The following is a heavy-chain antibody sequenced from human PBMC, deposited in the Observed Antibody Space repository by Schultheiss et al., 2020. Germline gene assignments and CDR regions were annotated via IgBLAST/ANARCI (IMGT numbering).Heavy chain of an antibody. J-gene: IGHJ4*02. CDR3: AKDEQWLVQDY. CDR1: GFTFSSYA. Sequence: GGSLKISCAASGFTFSSYAMHWVRQAPGKGLEYVSAISSNGGSTYYANSVKGRFTISRDNSKNTLYLQMGSLRAEDTAVYYCAKDEQWLVQDYWGQGTLVTVSS. CDR2: ISSNGGST. D-gene: IGHD6-19*01. V-gene: IGHV3-64*01.